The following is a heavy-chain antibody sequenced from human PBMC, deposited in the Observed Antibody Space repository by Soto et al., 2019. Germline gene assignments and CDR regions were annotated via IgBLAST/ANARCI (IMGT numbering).Heavy chain of an antibody. J-gene: IGHJ5*02. CDR2: ISSAGSTI. V-gene: IGHV3-30*18. Sequence: QVQLVESGGGVVQPGMSLRLSCAGSGFSFSSYGMHWVRQAPGKGLEWLAVISSAGSTIFYGDSVKGRLTISRDTSKKTLALAMKSLRDEESAVYSCAKDRRNKWYGGGGPWGDGTLVTVSS. CDR1: GFSFSSYG. CDR3: AKDRRNKWYGGGGP. D-gene: IGHD2-15*01.